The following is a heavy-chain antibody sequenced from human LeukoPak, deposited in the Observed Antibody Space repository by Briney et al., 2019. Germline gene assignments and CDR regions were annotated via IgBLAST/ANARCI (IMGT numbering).Heavy chain of an antibody. Sequence: PGGSLRLSCAASGFTFSSYGMSWVRQAPGKGLEWVSAISGSGGSTNYADSVKGRFTISRDTSKDTLFLQMNSLRGEDTAAYYCAKAHSGDTYGYSDYWGQGTMVTVSS. J-gene: IGHJ4*02. D-gene: IGHD5-18*01. CDR2: ISGSGGST. V-gene: IGHV3-23*01. CDR3: AKAHSGDTYGYSDY. CDR1: GFTFSSYG.